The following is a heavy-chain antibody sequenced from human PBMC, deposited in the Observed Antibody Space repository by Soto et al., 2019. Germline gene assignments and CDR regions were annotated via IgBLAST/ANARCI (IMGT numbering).Heavy chain of an antibody. CDR2: IDWDDYT. J-gene: IGHJ3*02. Sequence: GPTRGNPTQTLTLTCTFSGFSLDTRAMRMAWIRQPPGKALEWLAHIDWDDYTFYSTSMKTRMSLSKDNYKNQVVFTMTDMDPVVTAAYYCARMISTGEGTVVDIWFQGTTVS. V-gene: IGHV2-70*04. D-gene: IGHD1-7*01. CDR1: GFSLDTRAMR. CDR3: ARMISTGEGTVVDI.